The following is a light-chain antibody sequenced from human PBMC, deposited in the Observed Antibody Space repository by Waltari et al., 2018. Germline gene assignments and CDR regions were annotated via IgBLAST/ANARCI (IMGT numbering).Light chain of an antibody. Sequence: QSALTQPASVSGSPGQSITISCTGTSNNVGSYDLVSCYQFRPGEVPKLLIYEVIKRPAGGFDRFSCSKSDNTASLTISRLQAEDEAAYYCCSYAGSAPRLVFGGGTNLTVL. V-gene: IGLV2-23*02. J-gene: IGLJ3*02. CDR1: SNNVGSYDL. CDR3: CSYAGSAPRLV. CDR2: EVI.